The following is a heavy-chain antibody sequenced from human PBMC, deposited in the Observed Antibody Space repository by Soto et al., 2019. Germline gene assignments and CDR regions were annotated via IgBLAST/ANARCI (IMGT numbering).Heavy chain of an antibody. CDR3: ARGTNGWGDYYYYMDV. D-gene: IGHD2-8*01. CDR2: INPNRGGT. Sequence: ASVKVSCKASGYTFTGYYMHWVRQAPGQGLEWMGWINPNRGGTNYAQKFQGWVTMTRDTSISTAYMELSRLRSDDTAVYYCARGTNGWGDYYYYMDVWGKGTTVTVSS. V-gene: IGHV1-2*04. CDR1: GYTFTGYY. J-gene: IGHJ6*03.